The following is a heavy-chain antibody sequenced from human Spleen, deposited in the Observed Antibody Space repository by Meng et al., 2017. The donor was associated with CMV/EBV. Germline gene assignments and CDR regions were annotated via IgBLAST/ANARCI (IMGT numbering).Heavy chain of an antibody. D-gene: IGHD6-6*01. CDR3: AREIGGGLAARRVMDV. CDR2: VLYTGST. V-gene: IGHV4-59*01. Sequence: SETLSLTCSVSVSDASITGYYWSWIRQPPGKGLEWIGYVLYTGSTIYNSSLKSRVTISVDTSKNQFSLKLKSLTAADTAVYYCAREIGGGLAARRVMDVWGQGTKVTVSS. J-gene: IGHJ6*02. CDR1: DASITGYY.